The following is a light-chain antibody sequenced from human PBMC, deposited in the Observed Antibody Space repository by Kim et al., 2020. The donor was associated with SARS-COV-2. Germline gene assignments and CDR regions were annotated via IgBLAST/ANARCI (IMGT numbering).Light chain of an antibody. CDR2: VAS. Sequence: ASVEDKVTITCQASQDIINYLNWYQQKPGKAPKLLIYVASNLETGVPSRFSGSGSGTDFTLTISSLQPEDIATYYCQQYDNHPYTFGQGTKLEI. CDR1: QDIINY. V-gene: IGKV1-33*01. CDR3: QQYDNHPYT. J-gene: IGKJ2*01.